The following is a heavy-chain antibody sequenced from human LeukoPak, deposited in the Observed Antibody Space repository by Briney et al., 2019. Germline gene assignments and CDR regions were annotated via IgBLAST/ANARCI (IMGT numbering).Heavy chain of an antibody. V-gene: IGHV3-23*01. CDR2: ISGSGGST. Sequence: GGSLRLSCAASGFTFSSYAMSWVRQAPGQGLEWVSAISGSGGSTYYADSVKGRFTISRDNSKNTLYLQMNSLRAEDTAVYYCAKEVVATIEGGPFDYWGQGTLVTVSS. D-gene: IGHD5-12*01. J-gene: IGHJ4*02. CDR1: GFTFSSYA. CDR3: AKEVVATIEGGPFDY.